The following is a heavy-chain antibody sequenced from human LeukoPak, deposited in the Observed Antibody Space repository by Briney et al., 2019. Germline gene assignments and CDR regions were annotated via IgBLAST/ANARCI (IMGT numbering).Heavy chain of an antibody. D-gene: IGHD5-18*01. CDR1: GGSFSGYY. CDR3: ARGYGTAMGGLDY. V-gene: IGHV4-34*01. CDR2: INHSGST. J-gene: IGHJ4*02. Sequence: PSETLSLTCAVYGGSFSGYYWSWIRQPTGKGLEWIGEINHSGSTNYNPSLKSRVTISVDTSKNQFSLKLSSVTAADTAVYYCARGYGTAMGGLDYWGQGTLVTVSS.